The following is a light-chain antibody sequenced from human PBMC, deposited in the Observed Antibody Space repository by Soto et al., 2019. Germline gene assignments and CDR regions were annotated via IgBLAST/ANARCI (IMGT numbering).Light chain of an antibody. J-gene: IGKJ2*02. CDR3: QQYNSYPWT. V-gene: IGKV1-5*01. CDR2: DAS. CDR1: QSISSW. Sequence: DIQMTQSPSTLSASVGDRVTITCRASQSISSWLAWYQQKPGKAPKLLIYDASSLESGVPSRFSGSGSGTEFTLTISSLQPVDFATYYCQQYNSYPWTFGQGTKLEIK.